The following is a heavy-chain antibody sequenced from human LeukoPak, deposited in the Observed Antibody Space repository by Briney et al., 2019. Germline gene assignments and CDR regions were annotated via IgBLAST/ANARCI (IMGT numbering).Heavy chain of an antibody. J-gene: IGHJ4*02. V-gene: IGHV3-23*01. CDR3: AKRSVGAKVLPHFDY. CDR2: ISGSGGST. D-gene: IGHD1-26*01. Sequence: GGSLRLSCAASGFTFSSYAMSWVRQAPGKGLEWVSAISGSGGSTYYADSVKGRFTISRDNSKNTLYLQMNSLRAEDTAVYYCAKRSVGAKVLPHFDYWGQGTLVTVSS. CDR1: GFTFSSYA.